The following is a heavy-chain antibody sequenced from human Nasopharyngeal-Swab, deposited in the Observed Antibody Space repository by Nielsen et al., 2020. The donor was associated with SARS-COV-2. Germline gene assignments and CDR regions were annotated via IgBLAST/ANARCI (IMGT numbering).Heavy chain of an antibody. V-gene: IGHV3-30-3*01. CDR2: ISYDGSNK. CDR3: ARERGAYGSGSDYYYGMDV. Sequence: GGSLRLSCAASGFTFGSYAMHWVRQAPGKGLEWVAVISYDGSNKYYADSVKGRFTISRDNSKKTLYLQMNSLRAEDTAVYYCARERGAYGSGSDYYYGMDVWGQGTTVTVSS. CDR1: GFTFGSYA. J-gene: IGHJ6*02. D-gene: IGHD3-10*01.